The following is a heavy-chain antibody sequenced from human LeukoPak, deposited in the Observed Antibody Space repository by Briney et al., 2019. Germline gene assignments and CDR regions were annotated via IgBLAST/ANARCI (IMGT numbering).Heavy chain of an antibody. CDR2: ISYDGSNK. CDR1: GFTFSSYA. V-gene: IGHV3-30*04. D-gene: IGHD3-10*01. J-gene: IGHJ4*02. CDR3: VKDWGWFGAQGASD. Sequence: GGSLRLSCAASGFTFSSYAMHWVRQAPGKGLEWVAVISYDGSNKYYADSVKGRFTISRDDFKNTLYLEMNSLRPEDTALYYCVKDWGWFGAQGASDWGQGTLVTVSS.